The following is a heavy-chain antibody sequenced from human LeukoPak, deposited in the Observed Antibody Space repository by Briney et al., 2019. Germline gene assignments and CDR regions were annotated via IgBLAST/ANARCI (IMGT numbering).Heavy chain of an antibody. Sequence: PSETLSLTCTVSGGSISSSSYYWGWIRQPPGKGLEWIGRIYYSGSTYYNPSLKSRVTISVDTSKNQFSLKLSSVTAADTAVYYCARHGNSNYVSWFDPWGQGTLVTVSS. V-gene: IGHV4-39*01. D-gene: IGHD4-11*01. J-gene: IGHJ5*02. CDR1: GGSISSSSYY. CDR3: ARHGNSNYVSWFDP. CDR2: IYYSGST.